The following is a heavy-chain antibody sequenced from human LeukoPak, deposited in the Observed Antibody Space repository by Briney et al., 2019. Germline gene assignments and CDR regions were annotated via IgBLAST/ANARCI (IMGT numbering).Heavy chain of an antibody. CDR3: ARFYSSSSPSFYI. CDR1: GFTFSRYG. Sequence: PGRSLRLFCAASGFTFSRYGMLWVRQATGKGVEGVAFIWYDTSNKYYAYSVNARFTISRDNSKNTLYLQMNSLRAEDTAVYYCARFYSSSSPSFYIWGQGTMVTVSS. D-gene: IGHD6-6*01. J-gene: IGHJ3*02. V-gene: IGHV3-33*01. CDR2: IWYDTSNK.